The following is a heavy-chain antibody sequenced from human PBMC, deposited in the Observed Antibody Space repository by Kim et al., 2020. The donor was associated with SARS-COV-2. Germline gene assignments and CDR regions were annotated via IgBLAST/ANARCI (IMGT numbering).Heavy chain of an antibody. Sequence: TTEYDASVKARFTTSRDESKNSLYLQMNSLKTGDTAVYYCATLYSGSYGYWGQGTLVTVSS. D-gene: IGHD1-26*01. CDR3: ATLYSGSYGY. CDR2: TT. J-gene: IGHJ4*02. V-gene: IGHV3-72*01.